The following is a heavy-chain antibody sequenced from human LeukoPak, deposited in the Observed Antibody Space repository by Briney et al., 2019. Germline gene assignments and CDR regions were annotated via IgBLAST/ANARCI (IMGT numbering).Heavy chain of an antibody. J-gene: IGHJ4*02. CDR1: GGSISSYY. Sequence: SETLSLACTVSGGSISSYYWSWIRQPPGKGLEWIGYIYCSGSTNNNPSLKSRVTISVDTSKNQFSLKLNSVTAADTAVYYCARGRYCSGGSCYLDYWGQGTLVTVPS. CDR2: IYCSGST. V-gene: IGHV4-59*01. CDR3: ARGRYCSGGSCYLDY. D-gene: IGHD2-15*01.